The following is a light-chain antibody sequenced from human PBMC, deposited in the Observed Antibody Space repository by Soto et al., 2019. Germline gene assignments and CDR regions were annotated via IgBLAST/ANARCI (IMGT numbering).Light chain of an antibody. V-gene: IGKV3-20*01. CDR3: QQYSSSPGT. CDR1: QSVSSSY. Sequence: EIGLTQSPGTLSLSPGERATLSCRASQSVSSSYLARYQQKPGQAPRLLIYDASIRATGIPDRFGGSGSGTDFTLTISSLEPEEFTVYYCQQYSSSPGTFGQGTKLEIK. CDR2: DAS. J-gene: IGKJ2*01.